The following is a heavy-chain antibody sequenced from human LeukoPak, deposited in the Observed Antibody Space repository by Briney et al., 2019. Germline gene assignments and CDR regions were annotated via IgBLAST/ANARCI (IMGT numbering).Heavy chain of an antibody. CDR1: GGSISSGGYY. D-gene: IGHD3-10*01. CDR2: IYYSGST. J-gene: IGHJ5*02. CDR3: ARGAWFGELSP. V-gene: IGHV4-31*03. Sequence: SETLSLTCTVSGGSISSGGYYWSWIRQHPGKGLEWIGYIYYSGSTYYNPSLKSRVTISVDTSKNQFSLKLSPVTAADTAVYYCARGAWFGELSPWGRGTLVTVSS.